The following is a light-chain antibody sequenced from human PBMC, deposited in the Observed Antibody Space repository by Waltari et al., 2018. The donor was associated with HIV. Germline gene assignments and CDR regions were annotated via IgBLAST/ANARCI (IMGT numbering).Light chain of an antibody. CDR3: LQTNSFPLG. Sequence: DIQMTQSPSSVSASVGDSVTITCRASQDILGWLAWYQQKPGNAPKLLVTAASNLQSGVPSRFTGSGSGTDYTLTISNLQPEDFASYYCLQTNSFPLGFGGGTKVDLK. CDR2: AAS. V-gene: IGKV1-12*01. J-gene: IGKJ4*02. CDR1: QDILGW.